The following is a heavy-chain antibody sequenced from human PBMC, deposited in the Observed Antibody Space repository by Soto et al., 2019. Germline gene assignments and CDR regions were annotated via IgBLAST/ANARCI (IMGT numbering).Heavy chain of an antibody. CDR1: GGSISSYY. Sequence: SETLSLTCTVSGGSISSYYWSWIRQPPGKGLEWIGYIYYSGSTNYNPSLKSRVTISVDTSKNQFSLKLSSVTAADTAVYYCARAVRLLSFSWYSIDYWGQGTLVTVSS. CDR3: ARAVRLLSFSWYSIDY. CDR2: IYYSGST. V-gene: IGHV4-59*01. J-gene: IGHJ4*02. D-gene: IGHD6-13*01.